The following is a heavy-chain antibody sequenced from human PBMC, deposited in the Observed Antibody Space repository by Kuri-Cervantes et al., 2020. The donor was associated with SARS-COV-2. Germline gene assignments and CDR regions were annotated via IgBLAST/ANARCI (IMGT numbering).Heavy chain of an antibody. Sequence: AGSLRLSCTVYGGSISSSSYYWVWIRQPPGKGLEWNGSIYYSGSTYYNPSLKSRVTISVDTSKNQFTLKLSSVTAADTAVYYCARLLIAAAGPDFDYWGQGTLVTVSS. J-gene: IGHJ4*02. CDR3: ARLLIAAAGPDFDY. CDR1: GGSISSSSYY. V-gene: IGHV4-39*01. CDR2: IYYSGST. D-gene: IGHD6-13*01.